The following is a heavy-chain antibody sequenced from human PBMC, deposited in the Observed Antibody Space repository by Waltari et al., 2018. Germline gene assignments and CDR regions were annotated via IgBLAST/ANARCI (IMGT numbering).Heavy chain of an antibody. V-gene: IGHV1-69*04. CDR2: IIPILGIA. J-gene: IGHJ6*02. CDR3: AREGGAYYYGMDV. D-gene: IGHD3-16*01. Sequence: IGWVRRAPGQGCEWMGRIIPILGIANYAQKFQGRVTITADESTSTAYMELSSLRSEDTAVYYCAREGGAYYYGMDVWGQGTTVTVSS.